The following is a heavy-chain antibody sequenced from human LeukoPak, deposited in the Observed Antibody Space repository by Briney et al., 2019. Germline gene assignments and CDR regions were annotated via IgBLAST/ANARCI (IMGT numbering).Heavy chain of an antibody. CDR3: TRAGWVY. CDR1: GFTFSSYA. CDR2: ISETADTT. V-gene: IGHV3-23*01. D-gene: IGHD1-26*01. Sequence: TGGSLRLSCAASGFTFSSYAMTWIRQAPGKGLEWVSTISETADTTYYADSVKGRFTISRDNSKNTLYLPMDSLRADDTGMYFCTRAGWVYWGQGTLVTVSS. J-gene: IGHJ4*02.